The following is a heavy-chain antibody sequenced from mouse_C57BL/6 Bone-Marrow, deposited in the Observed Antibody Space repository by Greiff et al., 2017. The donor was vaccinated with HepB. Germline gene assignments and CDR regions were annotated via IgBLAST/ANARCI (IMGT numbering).Heavy chain of an antibody. V-gene: IGHV1-59*01. CDR3: ARLVRQLRLRGAMDY. J-gene: IGHJ4*01. CDR2: IDPSDSYT. CDR1: GYTFTSYW. D-gene: IGHD3-2*02. Sequence: QVQLQQPGAELVRPGTSVKLSCKASGYTFTSYWMHWVKQRPGQGLEWIGVIDPSDSYTNYNQKFKGKATLTVDTSSSTAYMQLSSLTSEDSAVYYCARLVRQLRLRGAMDYWGQGTSVTVSS.